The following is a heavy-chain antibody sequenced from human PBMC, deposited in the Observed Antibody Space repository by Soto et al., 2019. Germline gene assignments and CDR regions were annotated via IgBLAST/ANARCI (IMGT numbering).Heavy chain of an antibody. V-gene: IGHV4-34*01. D-gene: IGHD1-20*01. CDR2: FSYSGSL. CDR3: AGGPRYWSFAL. Sequence: GELQQWGTGLLKPSETLSLNCSVYGGSSRAYHWSWIRQSPGEGLEWIGEFSYSGSLNYNPSLKGPVAVSLATSTNHFSLPMTSVTAADTAVYFCAGGPRYWSFALWGRGTLVTVS. CDR1: GGSSRAYH. J-gene: IGHJ2*01.